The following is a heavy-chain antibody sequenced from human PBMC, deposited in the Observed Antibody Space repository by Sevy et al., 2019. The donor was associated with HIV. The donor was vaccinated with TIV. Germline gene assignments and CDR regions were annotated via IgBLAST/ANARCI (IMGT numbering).Heavy chain of an antibody. CDR1: GFTFSSYA. CDR2: ISYDGSNK. Sequence: GGSLRLSCAASGFTFSSYAMHWVRQAPGKGLEWVAVISYDGSNKYYADSVKGRFTISRDNSKNTLYLQMNSLRAEDTAVYYCARGGSSTVPFGYWGQRTLVTVSS. D-gene: IGHD4-17*01. CDR3: ARGGSSTVPFGY. V-gene: IGHV3-30*04. J-gene: IGHJ4*02.